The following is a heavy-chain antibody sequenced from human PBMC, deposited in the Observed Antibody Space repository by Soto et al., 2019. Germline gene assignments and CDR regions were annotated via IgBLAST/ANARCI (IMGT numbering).Heavy chain of an antibody. Sequence: QVQLVESGGGVVQPGRSLRLSCAASGFTFSSYGMHWVRQAPGKGLEWVAVISYDGSNKYYADSVKGRFTISRDNSKNTLYLPMNSLRAEDTAVYYCANGPAIVLVPAAMNYYYGMDVWGQGTTVTVSS. CDR3: ANGPAIVLVPAAMNYYYGMDV. CDR2: ISYDGSNK. V-gene: IGHV3-30*18. CDR1: GFTFSSYG. D-gene: IGHD2-2*01. J-gene: IGHJ6*02.